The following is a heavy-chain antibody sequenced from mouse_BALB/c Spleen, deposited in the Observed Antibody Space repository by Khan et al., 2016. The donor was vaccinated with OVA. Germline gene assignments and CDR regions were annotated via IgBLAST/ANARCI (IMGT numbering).Heavy chain of an antibody. J-gene: IGHJ1*01. CDR3: TRVDGSSYGYFDV. CDR2: SSSGGTYT. Sequence: EVELVESGGGLVKPGGSLKLSCAASGFTYSSYIMSWVRQTPEKRLEWVATSSSGGTYTYYQDSVKGRFTISRDNAKNTLNLQMSSLKSEDTAMLYCTRVDGSSYGYFDVWGAGTTVTVSS. CDR1: GFTYSSYI. V-gene: IGHV5-6-4*01. D-gene: IGHD1-1*01.